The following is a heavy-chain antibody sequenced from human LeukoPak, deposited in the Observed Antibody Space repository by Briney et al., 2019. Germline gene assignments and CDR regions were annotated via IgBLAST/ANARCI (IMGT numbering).Heavy chain of an antibody. CDR2: INHSGST. CDR3: ARALLDAFDI. V-gene: IGHV4-34*01. Sequence: SETLSLTCAVYGGSFSGYYWSWIRQPPGKGLEWIGEINHSGSTNYNPSLKSRVTISVDTSKNQFSLKLSSVTAADTAVYYCARALLDAFDIWGQGTMFTVSS. CDR1: GGSFSGYY. D-gene: IGHD2-15*01. J-gene: IGHJ3*02.